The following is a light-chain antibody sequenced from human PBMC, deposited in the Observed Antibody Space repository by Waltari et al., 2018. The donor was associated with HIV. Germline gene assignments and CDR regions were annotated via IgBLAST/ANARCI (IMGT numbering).Light chain of an antibody. CDR3: QQYHSIPWT. CDR1: HSVLSWPQNKDF. J-gene: IGKJ1*01. V-gene: IGKV4-1*01. Sequence: DFVLTQYPDSLAVSLGDRATIRCNSSHSVLSWPQNKDFLAWYQQKPGQPPKLLIYWASTRESGVPARFSGSGSGTDFSLTISSLQAEDVAIYYCQQYHSIPWTFGQGTKVEIK. CDR2: WAS.